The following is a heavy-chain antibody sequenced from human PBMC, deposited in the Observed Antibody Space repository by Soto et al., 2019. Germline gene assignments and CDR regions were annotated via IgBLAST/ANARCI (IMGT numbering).Heavy chain of an antibody. CDR1: GFTFSSYW. V-gene: IGHV3-7*05. CDR2: IKQDGSEK. D-gene: IGHD5-12*01. Sequence: PGGSLRLSCAASGFTFSSYWMSWVRQAPGKGLEWVANIKQDGSEKYYVDSVKGRFTISRDNAKNSLYLQMNSLRAEDTAVYYCARDLEVGPWLHSSFDYWGQGTLVTVSS. J-gene: IGHJ4*02. CDR3: ARDLEVGPWLHSSFDY.